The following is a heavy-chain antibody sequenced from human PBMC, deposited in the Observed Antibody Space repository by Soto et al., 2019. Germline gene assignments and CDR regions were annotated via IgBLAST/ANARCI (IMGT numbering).Heavy chain of an antibody. V-gene: IGHV1-18*01. Sequence: ASVKVSCKASGYTFTSYGISWVRQAPGQGLEWMGWISAYNGNTNYAQKLQGRVTMTTDTSTSTAYMELRSLRSDDTAVYYCAREEYVLVPADSYYDFWSGYRPYGMDVWGQGTTVTVSS. J-gene: IGHJ6*02. CDR3: AREEYVLVPADSYYDFWSGYRPYGMDV. CDR1: GYTFTSYG. CDR2: ISAYNGNT. D-gene: IGHD3-3*01.